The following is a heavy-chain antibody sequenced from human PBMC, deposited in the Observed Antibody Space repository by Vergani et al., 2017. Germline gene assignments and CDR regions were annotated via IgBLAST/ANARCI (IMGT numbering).Heavy chain of an antibody. Sequence: QVQLQESGPGLVKPSETLSLTCAVSGYSISSGYYWGWIRQPPGKGLGWIGSIYHSGSTYYNPSLKSRVTISVDTSKNQFSLKLSSVTAADTAVYYCARAGTTPTYAFDIWGQGTMVTVSS. V-gene: IGHV4-38-2*01. D-gene: IGHD1-7*01. CDR2: IYHSGST. CDR3: ARAGTTPTYAFDI. J-gene: IGHJ3*02. CDR1: GYSISSGYY.